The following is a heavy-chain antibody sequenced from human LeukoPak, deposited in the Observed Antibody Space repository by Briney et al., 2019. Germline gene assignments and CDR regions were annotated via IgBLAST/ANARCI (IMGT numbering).Heavy chain of an antibody. Sequence: GGSLRLSCAASGLTFSSYGMHWVRQAPGKGLEWVAVIWDDGSNKYYADSVKGRFTISRDNSKNTLYLQMNSLRAEDTAVYYCAREAGAPNWFDPWGQGTLVTVSS. CDR2: IWDDGSNK. J-gene: IGHJ5*02. V-gene: IGHV3-33*01. D-gene: IGHD6-19*01. CDR1: GLTFSSYG. CDR3: AREAGAPNWFDP.